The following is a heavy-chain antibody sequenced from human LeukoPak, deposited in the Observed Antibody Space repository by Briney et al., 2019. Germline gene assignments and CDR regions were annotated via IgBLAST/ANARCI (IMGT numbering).Heavy chain of an antibody. CDR3: ARDSIAVAGDYYYGMDV. Sequence: PSETLSLTCTVSGGSISSYYWSWIRQPAGKGLEWIGRIYTSGSTNYKPSLKSRVTMSVDTSKNQFSLKLSSVTAADTAVYYCARDSIAVAGDYYYGMDVWGQGTTVTVSS. D-gene: IGHD6-19*01. CDR2: IYTSGST. J-gene: IGHJ6*02. CDR1: GGSISSYY. V-gene: IGHV4-4*07.